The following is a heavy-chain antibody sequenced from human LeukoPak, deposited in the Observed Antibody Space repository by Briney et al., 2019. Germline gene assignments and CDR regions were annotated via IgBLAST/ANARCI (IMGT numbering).Heavy chain of an antibody. Sequence: SETLSLTWTVSDGSINSYFWSWIRQPAGKGLEYIGRIYASGSTNYNPPLKSRVTMSVDTSKNQFSLKLTSVTAADTAVYYCARLLVVESRFDPWGQGTLVTVSS. D-gene: IGHD2-15*01. J-gene: IGHJ5*02. CDR2: IYASGST. V-gene: IGHV4-4*07. CDR1: DGSINSYF. CDR3: ARLLVVESRFDP.